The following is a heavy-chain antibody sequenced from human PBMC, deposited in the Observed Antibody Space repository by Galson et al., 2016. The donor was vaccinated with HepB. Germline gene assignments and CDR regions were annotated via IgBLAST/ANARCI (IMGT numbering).Heavy chain of an antibody. J-gene: IGHJ5*02. CDR3: ATAGFCSSTSCYPYWFDP. CDR2: INAGNGNT. D-gene: IGHD2-2*01. V-gene: IGHV1-3*01. CDR1: GYTFTSYS. Sequence: SVKVSCKASGYTFTSYSMHWVRQAPGQRLEWVGWINAGNGNTKSAQRFQGRVTITRDKSASTAYMELSSLRSEDTAVYYCATAGFCSSTSCYPYWFDPWGQGTLVTVSS.